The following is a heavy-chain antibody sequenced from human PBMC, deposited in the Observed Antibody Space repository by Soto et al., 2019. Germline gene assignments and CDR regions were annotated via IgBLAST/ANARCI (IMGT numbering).Heavy chain of an antibody. V-gene: IGHV3-23*01. J-gene: IGHJ4*02. CDR2: VSSGGRT. CDR3: AKRRGGGGHFDX. Sequence: PGGSLRLSCAASGFTFTNYSMGWVRQAPGKGLEWVSVVSSGGRTYYADSVTGRFTVSRDNSNNTLSLQINSLRAEDTAVYYFAKRRGGGGHFDXWGQVALVTVSX. D-gene: IGHD2-15*01. CDR1: GFTFTNYS.